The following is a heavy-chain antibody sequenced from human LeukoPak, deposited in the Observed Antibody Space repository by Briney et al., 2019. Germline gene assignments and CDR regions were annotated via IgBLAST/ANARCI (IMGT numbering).Heavy chain of an antibody. D-gene: IGHD3-22*01. J-gene: IGHJ3*02. V-gene: IGHV4-34*01. CDR1: GGSFSGYY. CDR3: ASHRGYYDSSGYYFLYAFDI. Sequence: SETLSLTCAVYGGSFSGYYWSWIRQPPGKGLEWIGEINHSGSTNYNPSLKSRVTISVDTSKNQFSLKLSSVTAADTAVYYCASHRGYYDSSGYYFLYAFDIWGQGTMVTVSS. CDR2: INHSGST.